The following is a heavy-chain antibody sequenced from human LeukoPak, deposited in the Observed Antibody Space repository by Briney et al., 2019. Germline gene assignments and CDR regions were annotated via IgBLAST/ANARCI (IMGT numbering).Heavy chain of an antibody. V-gene: IGHV1-18*01. D-gene: IGHD3-9*01. J-gene: IGHJ3*02. CDR2: ISAYNGNT. Sequence: ASVKVSCKASGYTFTSYGISWVRQAPGQGLEWMGWISAYNGNTNYAQKLQGRVTMTTDTSTSTAYIELRSLRSDDTAVYYCARALRYFDWLPITAAFDIWGQGTMVTVSS. CDR3: ARALRYFDWLPITAAFDI. CDR1: GYTFTSYG.